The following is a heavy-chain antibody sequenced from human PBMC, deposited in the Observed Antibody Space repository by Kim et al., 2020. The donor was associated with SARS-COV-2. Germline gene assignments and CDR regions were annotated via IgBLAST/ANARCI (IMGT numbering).Heavy chain of an antibody. J-gene: IGHJ4*02. CDR2: INPSGDGT. CDR1: GYTFTRYY. D-gene: IGHD1-26*01. CDR3: TGEPIGTGSFDY. Sequence: ASVKVSCKASGYTFTRYYIHWVRQAPGQGLEWLGVINPSGDGTSYAQKFRGRVTVTRDTSPSTVYMELTTLTSDDTAVYYCTGEPIGTGSFDYWGQGTLV. V-gene: IGHV1-46*01.